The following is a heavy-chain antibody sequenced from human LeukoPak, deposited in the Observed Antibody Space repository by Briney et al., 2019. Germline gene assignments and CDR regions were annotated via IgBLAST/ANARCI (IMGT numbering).Heavy chain of an antibody. V-gene: IGHV3-9*01. CDR3: AKDEGIQVWTYAAVY. Sequence: GGSLRLSCAASGFTFGDYAMHWVRHAPGKGLEWVSGISWNSGSIGYADSVKDRFTISRDNAKNSLFLQMNSLRPEDTALYYCAKDEGIQVWTYAAVYWGQGTLVTVSS. CDR2: ISWNSGSI. CDR1: GFTFGDYA. J-gene: IGHJ4*02. D-gene: IGHD5-18*01.